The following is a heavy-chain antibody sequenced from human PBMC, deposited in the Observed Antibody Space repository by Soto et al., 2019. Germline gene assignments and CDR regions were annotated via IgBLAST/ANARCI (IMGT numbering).Heavy chain of an antibody. CDR3: ARESEDLTSNFDY. CDR1: GFTFTRYS. Sequence: GGSLRLSCAASGFTFTRYSMNWVRQAPGKGLEWVSSISSTTNYIYYADSMKGRFTVSRDNAKNSVYLEMNSLRAEDTALYYCARESEDLTSNFDYWGQGTLVTVSS. J-gene: IGHJ4*02. V-gene: IGHV3-21*01. CDR2: ISSTTNYI.